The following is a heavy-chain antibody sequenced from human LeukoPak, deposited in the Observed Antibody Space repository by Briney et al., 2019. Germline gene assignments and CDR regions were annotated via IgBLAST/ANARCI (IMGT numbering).Heavy chain of an antibody. CDR3: ARHLYESRGQTSFDY. V-gene: IGHV1-69*01. Sequence: SVKVSCKASGGTFSSYAISWVRQAPGQGLEWMGGIIPIFGTANYAQKFQGRVTITADESTSTAYMELSSLRSEDTAVYYCARHLYESRGQTSFDYWGQGTLVTVSS. D-gene: IGHD3-22*01. CDR1: GGTFSSYA. CDR2: IIPIFGTA. J-gene: IGHJ4*02.